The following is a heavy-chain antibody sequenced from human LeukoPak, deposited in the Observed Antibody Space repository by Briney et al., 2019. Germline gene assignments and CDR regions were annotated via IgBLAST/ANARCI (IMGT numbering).Heavy chain of an antibody. V-gene: IGHV1-69*05. CDR2: IIPIFGTA. CDR3: ARGVSPTMDRVVVTHHLGLWFDP. CDR1: GGTFSSYA. D-gene: IGHD3-22*01. J-gene: IGHJ5*02. Sequence: GASVKVSCKASGGTFSSYAISWVRQAPGQGLEWMGGIIPIFGTANYAQKFQGRVTITTDESTSTAYMELSSLRSEDTAVYYCARGVSPTMDRVVVTHHLGLWFDPWGQGTLVTVSS.